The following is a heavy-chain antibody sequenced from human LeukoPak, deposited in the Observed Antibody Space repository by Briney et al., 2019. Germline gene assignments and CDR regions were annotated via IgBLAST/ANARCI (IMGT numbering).Heavy chain of an antibody. CDR3: AGGGTITMIVVAYDF. CDR2: IYYSGST. Sequence: NPSETQSLTCTVSGGSISSSSYYWGWIRQPSGKGLEWIGSIYYSGSTYYNPSLKSRVTISVDTSKNQFSLRLSAVTAADTAVYYCAGGGTITMIVVAYDFWGQGTLVTVSS. V-gene: IGHV4-39*01. D-gene: IGHD3-22*01. CDR1: GGSISSSSYY. J-gene: IGHJ4*02.